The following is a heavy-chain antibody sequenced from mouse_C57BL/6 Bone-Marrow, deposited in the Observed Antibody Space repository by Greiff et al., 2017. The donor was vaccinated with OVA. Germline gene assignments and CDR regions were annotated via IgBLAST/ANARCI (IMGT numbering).Heavy chain of an antibody. CDR1: GFSLTSYG. CDR3: AKKGNGGFAY. V-gene: IGHV2-5*01. D-gene: IGHD2-1*01. J-gene: IGHJ3*01. CDR2: IWRGGST. Sequence: QVQLQQSGPGLVQPSQSLSITCTVSGFSLTSYGVHWVRQSPGKGLEWLGVIWRGGSTDYNAAFMSRLSITNDNSKSQVFFKMNSLQADDTAIYYCAKKGNGGFAYWGQGTLVTVSA.